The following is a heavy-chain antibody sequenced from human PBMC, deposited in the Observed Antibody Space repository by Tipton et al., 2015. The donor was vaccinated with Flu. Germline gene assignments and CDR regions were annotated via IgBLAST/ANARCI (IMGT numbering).Heavy chain of an antibody. Sequence: TLSLTCTVSGGPISSGGYYWSWIRQHPGKGLEWIGYIYYSGSTYYNPSLKSRVTISVDTSKNQFSLKLSSVTAADTAVYYCARGAYDFWSGYPTHYFDYWGQGTLVTVSS. CDR1: GGPISSGGYY. V-gene: IGHV4-31*03. D-gene: IGHD3-3*01. J-gene: IGHJ4*02. CDR3: ARGAYDFWSGYPTHYFDY. CDR2: IYYSGST.